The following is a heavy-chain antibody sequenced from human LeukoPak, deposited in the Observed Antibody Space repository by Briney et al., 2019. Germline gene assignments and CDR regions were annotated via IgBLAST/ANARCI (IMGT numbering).Heavy chain of an antibody. CDR3: ARVPRLEWSYFPPNFDY. D-gene: IGHD3-3*01. V-gene: IGHV1-2*02. CDR1: GGTFSSYA. Sequence: GASVKVSCKASGGTFSSYAISWVRQAPGQGLEWLGWINPNSGGTNYAQKFQGRVTMTRDTSISTAYMELSRLRSDDTAVYYCARVPRLEWSYFPPNFDYWGQGTLVTVSS. J-gene: IGHJ4*02. CDR2: INPNSGGT.